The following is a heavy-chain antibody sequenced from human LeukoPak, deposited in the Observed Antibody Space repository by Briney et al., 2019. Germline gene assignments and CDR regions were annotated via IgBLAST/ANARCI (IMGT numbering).Heavy chain of an antibody. Sequence: GRSLRLSCAASGFTFSSYAMHWVRQAPGKGLERVAVISYDGSNKYYADSVKGRFTISRDNSKNTLYLQMNSLRAEDTAVYYCARSPEDYAITMIVVVNWYFDLWGRGTLVTVSS. J-gene: IGHJ2*01. V-gene: IGHV3-30*04. D-gene: IGHD3-22*01. CDR3: ARSPEDYAITMIVVVNWYFDL. CDR1: GFTFSSYA. CDR2: ISYDGSNK.